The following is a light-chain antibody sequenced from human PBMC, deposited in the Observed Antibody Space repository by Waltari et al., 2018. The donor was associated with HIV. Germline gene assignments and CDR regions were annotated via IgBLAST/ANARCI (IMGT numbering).Light chain of an antibody. Sequence: QSVLTQPPSASGTPGQRVTISCSGSSSTIGSNTVNWYQQLPGTAPKLLIYSNNRRPSGVPDRFSGSKSGTSASLAISGLQSEDEADYYCAAWDDTLNAVVFGGGTKLTVL. V-gene: IGLV1-44*01. CDR1: SSTIGSNT. CDR2: SNN. J-gene: IGLJ2*01. CDR3: AAWDDTLNAVV.